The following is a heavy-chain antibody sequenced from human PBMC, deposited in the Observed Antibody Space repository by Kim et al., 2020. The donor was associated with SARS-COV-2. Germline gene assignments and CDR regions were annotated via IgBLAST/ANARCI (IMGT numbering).Heavy chain of an antibody. CDR2: ISGYSSNT. Sequence: ASVNVSCKTSGYSFTSHDISWVRQAPGQGLEWMRWISGYSSNTNYAQKFQDRVTMTTDTSTRTGYMELRSLTSDDTAVYYCARLIVVGGKHYHGMDVWGQGTTVIVSS. CDR1: GYSFTSHD. CDR3: ARLIVVGGKHYHGMDV. J-gene: IGHJ6*02. D-gene: IGHD2-15*01. V-gene: IGHV1-18*04.